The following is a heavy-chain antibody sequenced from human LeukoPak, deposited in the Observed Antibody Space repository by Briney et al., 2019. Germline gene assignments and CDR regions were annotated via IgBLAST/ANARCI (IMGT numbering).Heavy chain of an antibody. CDR2: ISGSGGST. CDR3: ARDFIAAAGASPHDY. J-gene: IGHJ4*02. D-gene: IGHD6-13*01. Sequence: GGSLRLSCAASGFTFSSYAMSWVRQAPGKGLEWVSAISGSGGSTYYADSVKGRFTISRDNAKNSLYLQMNSLRAEDTAVYYCARDFIAAAGASPHDYWGQGTLVTVSS. CDR1: GFTFSSYA. V-gene: IGHV3-23*01.